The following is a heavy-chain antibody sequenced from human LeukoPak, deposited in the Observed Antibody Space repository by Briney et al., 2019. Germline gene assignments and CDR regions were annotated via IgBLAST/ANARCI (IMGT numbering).Heavy chain of an antibody. Sequence: GGSLRLSCAASGFTFSSYAMSWVRQAPGKGLEWVSAISGSGGSTYYADSVKGRSTISRDNSKNTLYLQMNSLRAEDTAVYYCAKDRVRWLQLFYFDYWGQGTLVTVSS. V-gene: IGHV3-23*01. J-gene: IGHJ4*02. CDR1: GFTFSSYA. CDR2: ISGSGGST. CDR3: AKDRVRWLQLFYFDY. D-gene: IGHD5-24*01.